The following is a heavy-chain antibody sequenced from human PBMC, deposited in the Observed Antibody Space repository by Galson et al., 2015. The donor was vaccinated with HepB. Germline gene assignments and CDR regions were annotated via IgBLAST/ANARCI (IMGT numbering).Heavy chain of an antibody. D-gene: IGHD3-3*01. CDR3: AGTYYDAPD. Sequence: ETLSLTCTVSGGSIGSYYWGWIRQPPGKGLEWIGSIYYSGSTYYNPSLKSRVTISVDTSKNQFSLKLSSVTAADTAVYYCAGTYYDAPDWGQGTLVTVSS. V-gene: IGHV4-39*01. J-gene: IGHJ4*02. CDR1: GGSIGSYY. CDR2: IYYSGST.